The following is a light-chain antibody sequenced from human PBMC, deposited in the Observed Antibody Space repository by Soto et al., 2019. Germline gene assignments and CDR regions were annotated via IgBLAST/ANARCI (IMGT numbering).Light chain of an antibody. CDR3: QQYGRSPPLYT. CDR2: GAS. Sequence: EIVLTQSPGTLSLSPGERATLSCRASQSIRNNYLAWYQQKPGQAPRLLISGASSRATGIPERFSGSGSGTDFTLTISRLEPEDFAVYYCQQYGRSPPLYTFGQGTRLEIK. CDR1: QSIRNNY. V-gene: IGKV3-20*01. J-gene: IGKJ5*01.